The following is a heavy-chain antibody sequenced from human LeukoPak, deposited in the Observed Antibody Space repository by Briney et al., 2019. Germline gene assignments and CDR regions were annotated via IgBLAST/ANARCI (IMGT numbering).Heavy chain of an antibody. V-gene: IGHV4-4*07. CDR1: GGSISSYY. J-gene: IGHJ6*03. D-gene: IGHD2-2*01. CDR3: ARASGEGYCSSTSCTRYMDV. CDR2: IYTSGST. Sequence: SETLSLTCTVSGGSISSYYWSWIRQPAGKGLEWIGRIYTSGSTNYNPSLKSRVTISVDKSKNQFSLKLSSVTAADTAAYYCARASGEGYCSSTSCTRYMDVWGKGTTVTVSS.